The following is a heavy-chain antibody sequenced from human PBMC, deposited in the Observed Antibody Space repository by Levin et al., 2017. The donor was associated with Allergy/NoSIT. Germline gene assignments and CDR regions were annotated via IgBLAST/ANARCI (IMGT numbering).Heavy chain of an antibody. CDR3: AREGYMHGSLGFFDY. CDR2: ISSGSSYI. J-gene: IGHJ4*02. V-gene: IGHV3-21*01. D-gene: IGHD3-10*01. CDR1: GFTFSRYT. Sequence: GGSLRLSCAASGFTFSRYTMNWVRQAPGKGLEWVSSISSGSSYIYYTDSVKGRFTISRDNAKNSLSLQMNSLGAEDTAVYYCAREGYMHGSLGFFDYWGLGTLVTVSS.